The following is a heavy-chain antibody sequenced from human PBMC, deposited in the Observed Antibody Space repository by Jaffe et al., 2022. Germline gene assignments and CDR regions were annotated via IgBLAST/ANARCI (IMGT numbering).Heavy chain of an antibody. J-gene: IGHJ4*02. CDR3: VRAVHSSTWYSDY. Sequence: EVQLVESGGGLVQPGGSLRLSCAASGFSVSDHYMDWVRQAPGKGLEWVGRTRNKANSYTTEYAASVKGRFTISSDDSKNSLYLHMNGLKTEDTAVYYCVRAVHSSTWYSDYWGQGTLVTVSS. CDR1: GFSVSDHY. D-gene: IGHD6-13*01. V-gene: IGHV3-72*01. CDR2: TRNKANSYTT.